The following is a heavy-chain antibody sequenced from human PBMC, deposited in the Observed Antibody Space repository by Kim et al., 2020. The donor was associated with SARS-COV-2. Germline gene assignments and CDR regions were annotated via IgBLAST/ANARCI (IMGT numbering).Heavy chain of an antibody. Sequence: GESLKISCKGSGYSFTSYWIGWVRQMPGKGLEWMGIIYPGDSDTRYSPSFQGHVTISADKSISTAYLQWSSLKASDTAMYYCATTIMPYYYDSSGFSLQYVQHWGQGTLGTVSS. CDR2: IYPGDSDT. V-gene: IGHV5-51*01. CDR1: GYSFTSYW. J-gene: IGHJ1*01. D-gene: IGHD3-22*01. CDR3: ATTIMPYYYDSSGFSLQYVQH.